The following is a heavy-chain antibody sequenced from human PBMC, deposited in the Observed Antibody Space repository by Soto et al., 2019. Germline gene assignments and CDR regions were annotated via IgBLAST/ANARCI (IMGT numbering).Heavy chain of an antibody. V-gene: IGHV3-74*01. Sequence: PGGSLRLSCAASGFTFSNHWMHWVRQAPGKGLAWVSRIKHDGSSTTYADSVKGRFTIFRDNAKNTLYLQMNSLRGEDTAVYYCARSYCSGGSCLGFDAFAIWGQGTTVTVSS. CDR3: ARSYCSGGSCLGFDAFAI. D-gene: IGHD2-15*01. J-gene: IGHJ3*02. CDR2: IKHDGSST. CDR1: GFTFSNHW.